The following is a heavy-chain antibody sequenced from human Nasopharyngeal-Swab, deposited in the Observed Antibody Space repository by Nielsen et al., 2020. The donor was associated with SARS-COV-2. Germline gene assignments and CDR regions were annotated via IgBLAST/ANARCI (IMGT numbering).Heavy chain of an antibody. CDR1: GFSFDDYA. V-gene: IGHV3-20*04. CDR2: INWSGGRT. Sequence: GESLKISCAASGFSFDDYAMNWVRQAPGKGLEWVSGINWSGGRTGYADCVKGRFTISRDNAKNSLYLQMNSLRAEDTALYYCARGHVYYGMDVWGQGTTVTVSS. J-gene: IGHJ6*02. CDR3: ARGHVYYGMDV.